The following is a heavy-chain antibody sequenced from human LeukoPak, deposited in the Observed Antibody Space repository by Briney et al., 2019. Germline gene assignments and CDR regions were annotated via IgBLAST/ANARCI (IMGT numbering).Heavy chain of an antibody. J-gene: IGHJ3*02. V-gene: IGHV4-39*01. CDR1: GGSITSSSYY. D-gene: IGHD2-2*01. CDR2: IYYTGGT. Sequence: KSSETLSLTCSVSGGSITSSSYYWGWIRQPPEKGLEWIGSIYYTGGTNYSPSLKSRVTMSVDTFKNQFSLKLSSVTAADTAVYYCARHSAHASTNDAFDIWGQGTMVTVSS. CDR3: ARHSAHASTNDAFDI.